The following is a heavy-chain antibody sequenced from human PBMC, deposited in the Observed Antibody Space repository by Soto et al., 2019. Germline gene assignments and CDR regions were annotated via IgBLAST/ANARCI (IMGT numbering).Heavy chain of an antibody. CDR3: ARISSGIGYGNGMDV. Sequence: SGPTLVNPTQTLTLTCTFSGFSLSTSGMCVSWIRQPPGKALEWLALIDWDDDKYYSTSLKTRLTISKDTSKNQVVLTMTNMDPVDTATYYCARISSGIGYGNGMDVWGQGTTVTVSS. J-gene: IGHJ6*02. CDR2: IDWDDDK. V-gene: IGHV2-70*01. CDR1: GFSLSTSGMC. D-gene: IGHD5-12*01.